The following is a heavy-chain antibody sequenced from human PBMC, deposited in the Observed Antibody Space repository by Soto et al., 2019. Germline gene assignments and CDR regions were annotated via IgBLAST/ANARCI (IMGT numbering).Heavy chain of an antibody. J-gene: IGHJ6*02. V-gene: IGHV3-74*03. D-gene: IGHD4-17*01. Sequence: GGSLRLSCAASGFTFSSYWMHWVRQAPGKGLVWVSRIDTYGSATKYADSVRGRFTISRDNAKNTMSLQMNSLRDEDTAVYYCARDTAPSDVWGQGTTVTVSS. CDR2: IDTYGSAT. CDR3: ARDTAPSDV. CDR1: GFTFSSYW.